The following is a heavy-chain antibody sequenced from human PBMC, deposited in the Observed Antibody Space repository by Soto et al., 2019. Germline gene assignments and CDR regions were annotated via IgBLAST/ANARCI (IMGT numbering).Heavy chain of an antibody. CDR3: ARDQGIAVAVFDY. D-gene: IGHD6-19*01. J-gene: IGHJ4*02. V-gene: IGHV4-39*07. Sequence: PSETLSLTCTVSGVSISSSIYYWGWIRQPPGKGLEWIGSIYYSGSTYYNPSLKSRVTVSVDTSKNQFSLKLSSVTAADTAVYYCARDQGIAVAVFDYWGQGTLVTVSS. CDR1: GVSISSSIYY. CDR2: IYYSGST.